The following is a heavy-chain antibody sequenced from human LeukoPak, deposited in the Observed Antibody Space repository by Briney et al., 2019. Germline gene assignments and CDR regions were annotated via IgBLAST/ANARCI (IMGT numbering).Heavy chain of an antibody. CDR3: ARATLLAEGFDP. J-gene: IGHJ5*02. Sequence: SVTVSFTSSVGTFSSYAISWVRQAPGQGLEWMGRIIPILGIANYAQKFQGIVTITADKSTSTAYMELSSLRSEDTAVYYCARATLLAEGFDPWGQGTLVTVSS. CDR2: IIPILGIA. CDR1: VGTFSSYA. V-gene: IGHV1-69*04. D-gene: IGHD1-1*01.